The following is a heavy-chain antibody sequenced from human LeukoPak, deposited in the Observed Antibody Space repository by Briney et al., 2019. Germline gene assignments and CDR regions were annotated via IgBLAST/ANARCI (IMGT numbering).Heavy chain of an antibody. V-gene: IGHV3-53*01. D-gene: IGHD3-3*01. CDR1: GFTVSISY. CDR3: ARGGVASLDY. CDR2: IYRGGDT. J-gene: IGHJ4*02. Sequence: PGGSLRLSCAASGFTVSISYMNWVRQAPGKGLEWVSVIYRGGDTYYADSVKGRFTISRDNSKNTLFLQMNSLRAEDTAVYYCARGGVASLDYWGQGTQVTVSS.